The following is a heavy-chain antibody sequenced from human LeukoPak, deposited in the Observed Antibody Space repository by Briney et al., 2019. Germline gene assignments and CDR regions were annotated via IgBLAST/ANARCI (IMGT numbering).Heavy chain of an antibody. Sequence: SETLSLTCTVSGYSISSGYYWGWIRQPPGKGLEWIGSIYHSGSTNYNPSLKSRVTISVDTSKNQFSLKLSSVTAADTAVYYCARTRSSGWTYYFDYWGQGTLVTVS. CDR3: ARTRSSGWTYYFDY. CDR1: GYSISSGYY. CDR2: IYHSGST. V-gene: IGHV4-38-2*02. D-gene: IGHD6-19*01. J-gene: IGHJ4*02.